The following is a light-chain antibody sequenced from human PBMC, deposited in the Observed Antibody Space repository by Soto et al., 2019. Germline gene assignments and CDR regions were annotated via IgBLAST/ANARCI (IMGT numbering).Light chain of an antibody. CDR3: QQYKNWPPLT. CDR2: GAF. V-gene: IGKV3-15*01. CDR1: QSVTYN. Sequence: EIVMTQSPATLSVSPGKTATLSCRASQSVTYNLAWYQQKPGQGPRLLIYGAFTRATGIPARFSGSGSGTEFTLTISSLQSEDFAFYYCQQYKNWPPLTFGGGTKVEIK. J-gene: IGKJ4*01.